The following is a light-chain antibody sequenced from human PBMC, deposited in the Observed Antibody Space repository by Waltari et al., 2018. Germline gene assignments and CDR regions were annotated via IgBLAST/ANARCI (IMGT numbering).Light chain of an antibody. V-gene: IGKV1-39*01. Sequence: DIQMTQSPSSLSASVGDRVTITCRASQSIASFFNWYQQKPGTAPKLLIYGASSLQIGVPSRFSGSGSGTDFPLTINALHREDVATYYCQQNYISPWTFGQGTKVEIK. CDR1: QSIASF. CDR2: GAS. J-gene: IGKJ1*01. CDR3: QQNYISPWT.